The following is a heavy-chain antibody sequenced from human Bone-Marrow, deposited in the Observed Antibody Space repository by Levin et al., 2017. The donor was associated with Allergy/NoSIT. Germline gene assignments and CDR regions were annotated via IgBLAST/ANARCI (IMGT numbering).Heavy chain of an antibody. CDR2: ISAYNGNT. D-gene: IGHD3-22*01. Sequence: GESLKISCQASGYTFTSYGISWVRQAPGQGLEWMGWISAYNGNTNYAQKLQGRVTMTTDTSTSTAYMELRNLRSDDTAVYYCAKATPLLYDSSGMGDYWGQGTLVTVSS. J-gene: IGHJ4*02. CDR1: GYTFTSYG. V-gene: IGHV1-18*01. CDR3: AKATPLLYDSSGMGDY.